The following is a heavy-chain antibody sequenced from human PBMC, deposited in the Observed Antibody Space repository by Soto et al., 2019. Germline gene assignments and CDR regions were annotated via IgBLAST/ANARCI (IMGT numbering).Heavy chain of an antibody. V-gene: IGHV1-69*06. CDR3: ARDSAVEYGMDV. D-gene: IGHD2-15*01. Sequence: ASVKVSCKASGCTFSSYAISWVRQAPGQGLEWMGGIIPIFGTANYEQKFQGRVTITADKSTSTAYMELSSLRSEDTAVYYCARDSAVEYGMDVWGQGTTDTVSS. J-gene: IGHJ6*02. CDR1: GCTFSSYA. CDR2: IIPIFGTA.